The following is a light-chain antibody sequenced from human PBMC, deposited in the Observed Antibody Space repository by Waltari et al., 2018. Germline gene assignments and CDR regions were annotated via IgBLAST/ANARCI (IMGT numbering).Light chain of an antibody. CDR3: SAWDSSLGAWV. CDR1: SNNVGKQG. J-gene: IGLJ3*02. Sequence: QAGLTQPPSVSKGLRQTATLTCTGHSNNVGKQGAARLQQHQGHPPKLLSYRNNTRPSGISERFSASRSGNTDSLTITGLQPEDEADYYCSAWDSSLGAWVFGGGTKLTVL. V-gene: IGLV10-54*04. CDR2: RNN.